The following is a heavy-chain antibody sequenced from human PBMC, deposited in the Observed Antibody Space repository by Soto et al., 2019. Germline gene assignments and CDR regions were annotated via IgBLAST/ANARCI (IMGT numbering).Heavy chain of an antibody. V-gene: IGHV3-30-3*01. Sequence: VGSLRLSCAASGFTFSSYAMHWVRQAPGKGLEGVAVISYDGSNKYYADSGKGRFTISRDNSKNTLYLQMNSLRAEDTAVYYCARRISSSWYDYYYYGMDVWGQGTTVTVSS. J-gene: IGHJ6*02. D-gene: IGHD6-13*01. CDR3: ARRISSSWYDYYYYGMDV. CDR2: ISYDGSNK. CDR1: GFTFSSYA.